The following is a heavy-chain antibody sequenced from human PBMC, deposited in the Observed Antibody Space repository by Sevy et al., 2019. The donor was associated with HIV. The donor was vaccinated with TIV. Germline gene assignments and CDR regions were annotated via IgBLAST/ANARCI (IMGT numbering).Heavy chain of an antibody. CDR2: IWYDGSNK. CDR3: AKEFRRGYSYGPLDY. CDR1: GFTFSSYG. J-gene: IGHJ4*02. V-gene: IGHV3-33*06. Sequence: GGSLRLSCAASGFTFSSYGMHWVRQAPGKGLEWVAVIWYDGSNKYYADSVKGRFTISRDNSKNTLYLQMNSLRAEDTAVYYCAKEFRRGYSYGPLDYWGQGTLVTVSS. D-gene: IGHD5-18*01.